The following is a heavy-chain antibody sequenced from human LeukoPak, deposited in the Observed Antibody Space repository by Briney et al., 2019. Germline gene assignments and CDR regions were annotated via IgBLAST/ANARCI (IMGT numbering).Heavy chain of an antibody. Sequence: SETLSLTCAVYGGSFSGYYWSWLRQPPGKGLEWIGEINHSGSTNYNPSLKSRVTISVDTSKNQFSLKLSSVTAADTAVYYCARGRYSSGWYSGPYCFDYWGQGTLVTVSS. CDR1: GGSFSGYY. CDR3: ARGRYSSGWYSGPYCFDY. D-gene: IGHD6-19*01. V-gene: IGHV4-34*01. CDR2: INHSGST. J-gene: IGHJ4*02.